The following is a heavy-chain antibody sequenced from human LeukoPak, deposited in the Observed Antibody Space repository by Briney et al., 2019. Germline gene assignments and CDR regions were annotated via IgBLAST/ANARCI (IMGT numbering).Heavy chain of an antibody. CDR1: GYTFTSCY. CDR3: ARTDWGRLTTVTTQDAFDI. J-gene: IGHJ3*02. CDR2: INPSGGST. V-gene: IGHV1-46*01. Sequence: ASVKVSCKASGYTFTSCYMHWVRQAPGQGLEGMGIINPSGGSTSYAQKFQGRVTMTRDTSTSKAYMELRSLRSDDTAVYYCARTDWGRLTTVTTQDAFDIWGQGTMVTVSS. D-gene: IGHD4-17*01.